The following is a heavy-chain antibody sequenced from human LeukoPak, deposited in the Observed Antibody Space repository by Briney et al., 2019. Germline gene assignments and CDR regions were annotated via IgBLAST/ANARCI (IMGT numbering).Heavy chain of an antibody. Sequence: GGSLRLSCAASGFTFSSYSMNWVRQAPGKGLEWVAGIRYDGSDKYYADSAKGRITISRDNSKRTLYLQMNTLRVEDTAVYYCARGRQLVNDYWGQGTLVTVSS. V-gene: IGHV3-33*08. CDR3: ARGRQLVNDY. J-gene: IGHJ4*02. CDR2: IRYDGSDK. D-gene: IGHD6-13*01. CDR1: GFTFSSYS.